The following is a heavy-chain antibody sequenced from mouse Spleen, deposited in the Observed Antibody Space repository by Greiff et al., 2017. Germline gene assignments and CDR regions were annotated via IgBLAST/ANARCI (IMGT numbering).Heavy chain of an antibody. CDR3: ARWGTGTDYFDY. D-gene: IGHD4-1*01. Sequence: QVQLKQPGAELVMPGASVKLSCKASGYTFTSYWMHWVKQRPGQGLEWIGEIDPSDSYTNYNQKFKGKATLTVDKSSSTAYMQLSSLTSEDSAVYYCARWGTGTDYFDYWGQGTTLTVSS. V-gene: IGHV1-69*01. CDR2: IDPSDSYT. CDR1: GYTFTSYW. J-gene: IGHJ2*01.